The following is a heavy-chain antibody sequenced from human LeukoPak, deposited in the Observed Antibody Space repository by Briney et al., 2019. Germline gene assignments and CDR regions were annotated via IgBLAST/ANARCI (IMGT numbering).Heavy chain of an antibody. CDR3: ARDIGYCSGGSCYSDAFDI. J-gene: IGHJ3*02. CDR2: IYSGGST. D-gene: IGHD2-15*01. V-gene: IGHV3-53*01. CDR1: GFTVSSNY. Sequence: GGSLRLSCAASGFTVSSNYMSWVRQAPGKGLEWVSVIYSGGSTYYADSVKGRFTISRDNSKNTLYLQMNSLRAEDTAVYYCARDIGYCSGGSCYSDAFDIWGQGTMVTVSS.